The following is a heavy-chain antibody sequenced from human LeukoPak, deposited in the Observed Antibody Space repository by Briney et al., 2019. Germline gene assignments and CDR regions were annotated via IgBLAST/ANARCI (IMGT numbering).Heavy chain of an antibody. J-gene: IGHJ5*02. CDR2: IYYSGST. CDR3: ARLFGVVPNLFDP. D-gene: IGHD3-3*01. CDR1: GDSISNSY. V-gene: IGHV4-59*01. Sequence: PSETLSLTCTVSGDSISNSYWSWIRQPPGKGLEWIGCIYYSGSTRYNPSLRSRVTISLDTSKNHFSLKLSSMTAADTAVYYCARLFGVVPNLFDPWGQGTLVTVSS.